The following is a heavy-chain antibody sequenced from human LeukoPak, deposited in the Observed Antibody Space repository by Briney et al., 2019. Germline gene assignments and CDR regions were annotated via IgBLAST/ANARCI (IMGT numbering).Heavy chain of an antibody. V-gene: IGHV3-23*01. CDR3: AKDWGQYSSGWYFY. J-gene: IGHJ4*02. D-gene: IGHD6-19*01. CDR1: GFTFSSYG. Sequence: QPGGTLRLSCAASGFTFSSYGMSWVRQAPGKGLEWVSAISGSGGSTYYADSVKGRFTISRDNSKNTLYLQMNSLRAEDTAVYYCAKDWGQYSSGWYFYWGQGTLVTVSS. CDR2: ISGSGGST.